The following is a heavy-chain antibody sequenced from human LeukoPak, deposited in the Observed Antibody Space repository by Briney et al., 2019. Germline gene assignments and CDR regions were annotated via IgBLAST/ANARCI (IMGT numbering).Heavy chain of an antibody. J-gene: IGHJ4*02. Sequence: GGSLGLSCAASGFTFSNYWMSWVRQAPGKGLEWVANIKEDGSEKHYVDSVKGRFTISRDNAKNSLYLQMNGLRVDDTAVYYCARTIRGYWGQGTLVTVSS. D-gene: IGHD4/OR15-4a*01. CDR3: ARTIRGY. CDR1: GFTFSNYW. CDR2: IKEDGSEK. V-gene: IGHV3-7*03.